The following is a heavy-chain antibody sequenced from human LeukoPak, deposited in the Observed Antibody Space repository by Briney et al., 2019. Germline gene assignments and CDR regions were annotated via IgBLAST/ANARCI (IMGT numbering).Heavy chain of an antibody. CDR2: ISAYNGNT. J-gene: IGHJ4*02. Sequence: ASVKVSCKASGYTFTSYDISWVRQATGQGLEWMGWISAYNGNTNYAQKLQGRVTMTTDTSTSTAYMELRSLRSDDTAVYYCARRAQDYYDSSGYLDYFDYWGQGTLVTVSS. D-gene: IGHD3-22*01. CDR3: ARRAQDYYDSSGYLDYFDY. V-gene: IGHV1-18*01. CDR1: GYTFTSYD.